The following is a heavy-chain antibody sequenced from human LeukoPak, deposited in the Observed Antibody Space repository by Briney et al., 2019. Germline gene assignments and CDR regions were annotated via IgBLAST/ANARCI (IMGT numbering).Heavy chain of an antibody. D-gene: IGHD2-15*01. V-gene: IGHV4-61*08. CDR2: IYYSGST. CDR1: GGSINSNDYY. CDR3: AREYCSGGSCYSGGSAFDI. J-gene: IGHJ3*02. Sequence: PSETLSLTCTVSGGSINSNDYYWGWIRQPPGKGLEWIGYIYYSGSTNYNPSLKSRVTISVDTSKNQFSLKLSSVTAADTAVYYCAREYCSGGSCYSGGSAFDIWGQGTMVTVSS.